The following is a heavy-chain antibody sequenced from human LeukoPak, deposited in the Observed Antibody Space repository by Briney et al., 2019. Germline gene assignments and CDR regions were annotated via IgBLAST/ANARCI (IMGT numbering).Heavy chain of an antibody. V-gene: IGHV3-7*01. CDR2: INQDPSEN. Sequence: PGGSLRLSCVASGLTFRNYWMSWVRQAPGKGLEWVANINQDPSENYYVDSVKGRFTISRDNAKNSLYLQLNTLRPEDTAVYYCVQGWRDNWGQGTLVTVSS. J-gene: IGHJ4*02. CDR1: GLTFRNYW. D-gene: IGHD2-15*01. CDR3: VQGWRDN.